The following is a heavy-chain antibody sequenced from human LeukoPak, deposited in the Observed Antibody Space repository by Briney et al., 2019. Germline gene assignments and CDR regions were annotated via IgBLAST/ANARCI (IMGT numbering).Heavy chain of an antibody. V-gene: IGHV3-33*01. CDR2: IWYDGSNK. D-gene: IGHD6-13*01. CDR1: GFTFSSYG. Sequence: GGPLRLSCAASGFTFSSYGMHWVRQAPGKGLEWVAVIWYDGSNKYYADSVKGRFTISRDNSKNTLYLQMNSLRAEDTAVYYCARDPGYSSSWLFDYWGQGTLVTVSS. J-gene: IGHJ4*02. CDR3: ARDPGYSSSWLFDY.